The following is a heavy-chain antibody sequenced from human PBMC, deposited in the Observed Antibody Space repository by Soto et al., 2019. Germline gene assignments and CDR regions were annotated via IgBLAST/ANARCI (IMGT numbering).Heavy chain of an antibody. CDR1: GGSFSGYY. D-gene: IGHD6-13*01. CDR3: ARVRYSSSWYFGYYGMDV. CDR2: INHSGST. Sequence: PWETLSLTCAVYGGSFSGYYWSWIRQPPGKGLEWIGEINHSGSTNYNPSLTSRVTISVDTSKNQFSLKLSSVTAADTAVYYCARVRYSSSWYFGYYGMDVWGQGTTVTVSS. J-gene: IGHJ6*02. V-gene: IGHV4-34*01.